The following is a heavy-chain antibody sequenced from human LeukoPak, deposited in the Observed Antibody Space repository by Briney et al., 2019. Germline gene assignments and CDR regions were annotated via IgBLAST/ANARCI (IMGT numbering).Heavy chain of an antibody. V-gene: IGHV4-34*01. CDR3: ARSAGYCSGGSCYRAGNFDY. CDR2: INHSGST. Sequence: SETLSLTCTVSGGSFSGYYWSWIRQPPGKGLEWIGEINHSGSTNYNPSLKSRVTISVGTSKNQFSLKLSSVTAADTAVYYCARSAGYCSGGSCYRAGNFDYWGQGTLVTVSS. J-gene: IGHJ4*02. CDR1: GGSFSGYY. D-gene: IGHD2-15*01.